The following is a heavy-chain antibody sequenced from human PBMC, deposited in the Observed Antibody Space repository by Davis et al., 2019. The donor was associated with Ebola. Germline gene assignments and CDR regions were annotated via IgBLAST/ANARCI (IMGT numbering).Heavy chain of an antibody. J-gene: IGHJ4*02. CDR2: ISVSDSST. CDR3: ARVRNGDYHY. V-gene: IGHV3-23*01. CDR1: GFTFSNYA. D-gene: IGHD4-17*01. Sequence: GESLKISCAASGFTFSNYAMSWVRQAPGKGLELVSAISVSDSSTYYADSVKGRFTISRDKSKNTLYLQMNSLRAEDTAVYYCARVRNGDYHYWGQGTLVTVSS.